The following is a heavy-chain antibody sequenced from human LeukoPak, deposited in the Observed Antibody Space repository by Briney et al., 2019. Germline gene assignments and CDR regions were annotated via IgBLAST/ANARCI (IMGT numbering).Heavy chain of an antibody. J-gene: IGHJ5*02. D-gene: IGHD6-19*01. CDR2: IIPIFGTA. CDR1: GGTFSSYA. V-gene: IGHV1-69*13. Sequence: ASVEVSCKASGGTFSSYAISWVRQAPGQGLEWMGGIIPIFGTANYAQKFQGRVTITADESTSTAYMELSSLRSEDTAVYYCARGKQWLVNWFDPWGQGTLVTVSS. CDR3: ARGKQWLVNWFDP.